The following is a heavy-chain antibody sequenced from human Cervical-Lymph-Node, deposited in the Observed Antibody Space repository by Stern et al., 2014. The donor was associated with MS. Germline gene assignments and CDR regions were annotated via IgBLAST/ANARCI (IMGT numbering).Heavy chain of an antibody. CDR2: IWYDGSNK. CDR3: ARSPLNMITFGGVIAYFDY. J-gene: IGHJ4*02. D-gene: IGHD3-16*02. V-gene: IGHV3-33*01. CDR1: GFTFSSYG. Sequence: VPLVESGGGVVQPGRALRLSCAASGFTFSSYGMHWVRQAPGKGLEWVAVIWYDGSNKYYADSVKGRFTISRDNSKNTLYLQMNSLRAEDTAVYYCARSPLNMITFGGVIAYFDYWGQGTLVTVSS.